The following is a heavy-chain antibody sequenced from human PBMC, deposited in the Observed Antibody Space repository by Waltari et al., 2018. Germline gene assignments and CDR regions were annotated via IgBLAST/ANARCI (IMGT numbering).Heavy chain of an antibody. J-gene: IGHJ6*02. Sequence: GAEVKKPGSSVKVSCKASGGTFSSYAISWVRQAPGQGLEWMGRIIPILGIANYAQKFQGRVTITADKSTSTAYMELSSLRSEDTAVYYCARARPPHYYYDSSGYYRPDYYGMDVWGQGTTVTVSS. CDR2: IIPILGIA. V-gene: IGHV1-69*04. CDR1: GGTFSSYA. CDR3: ARARPPHYYYDSSGYYRPDYYGMDV. D-gene: IGHD3-22*01.